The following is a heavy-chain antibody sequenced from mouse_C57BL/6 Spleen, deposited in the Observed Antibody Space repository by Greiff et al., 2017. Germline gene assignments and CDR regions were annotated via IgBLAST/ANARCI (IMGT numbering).Heavy chain of an antibody. CDR2: INPNNGGT. CDR3: ARDEDDDENVPFAD. J-gene: IGHJ3*01. V-gene: IGHV1-18*01. CDR1: GYTFTDYN. Sequence: VQLQQSGPELVKPGASVKIPCKASGYTFTDYNMDWVKQSHGKGLEWIGDINPNNGGTIYNQKFKGKATLTVDKSSSTAYLELRSLTSEDTAVYYCARDEDDDENVPFADWGQGTLVTVAA. D-gene: IGHD2-4*01.